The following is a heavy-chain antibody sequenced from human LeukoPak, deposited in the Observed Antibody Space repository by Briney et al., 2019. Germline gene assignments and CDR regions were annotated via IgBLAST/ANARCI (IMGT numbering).Heavy chain of an antibody. D-gene: IGHD1-26*01. Sequence: GGSLRLSCAVSGFTFSDYYMSWIRQAPGKGLEWVSYISNSGRTTYYADSVKGRFTISRDNAKNSLYLQMNSLRAEDTAVYYCARERSYDLDYWGQGTLVTVSS. CDR3: ARERSYDLDY. V-gene: IGHV3-11*04. J-gene: IGHJ4*02. CDR2: ISNSGRTT. CDR1: GFTFSDYY.